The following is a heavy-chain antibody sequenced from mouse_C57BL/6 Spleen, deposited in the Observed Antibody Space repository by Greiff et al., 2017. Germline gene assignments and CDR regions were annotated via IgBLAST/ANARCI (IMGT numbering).Heavy chain of an antibody. CDR2: ISNGGGST. V-gene: IGHV5-12*01. CDR1: GFTFSDYY. D-gene: IGHD1-1*01. CDR3: ARLTTVVEDWYFDV. J-gene: IGHJ1*03. Sequence: DVKLVESGGGLVQPGGSLKLSCAASGFTFSDYYMYWVRQTPEKRLEWVAYISNGGGSTYYPDTVKGRFTISRDNAKNTLYLQMSRLKSEDTAMYYCARLTTVVEDWYFDVWGTGTTVTVSS.